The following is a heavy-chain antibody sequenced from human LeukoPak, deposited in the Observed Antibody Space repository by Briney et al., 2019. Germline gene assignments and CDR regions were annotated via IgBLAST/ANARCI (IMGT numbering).Heavy chain of an antibody. Sequence: QPGGSLRLSCAASGFTFSSYEMNWVRQAPGKGLEWVSYISSSGSTIYYADSVKGRFTISRDNAKNSLYLQMNSLRAEDTAVYYCARGAGELSLSLDYWGQGTLVTVSS. CDR1: GFTFSSYE. CDR3: ARGAGELSLSLDY. V-gene: IGHV3-48*03. J-gene: IGHJ4*02. D-gene: IGHD3-16*02. CDR2: ISSSGSTI.